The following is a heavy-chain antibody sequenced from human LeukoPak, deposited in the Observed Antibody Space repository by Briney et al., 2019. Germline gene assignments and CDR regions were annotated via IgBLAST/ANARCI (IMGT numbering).Heavy chain of an antibody. CDR2: IRSDGSNK. CDR1: GFTFSSYG. Sequence: PGGSLRFSCAASGFTFSSYGMHWVRQAPGKGLEWVTFIRSDGSNKYYADSVKGRFTISRDNSKNTLYLQMNSLRAEDTAVYYCATRSSTSSDFYYFDYWGQGTLVTVSS. CDR3: ATRSSTSSDFYYFDY. V-gene: IGHV3-30*02. J-gene: IGHJ4*02. D-gene: IGHD2-2*01.